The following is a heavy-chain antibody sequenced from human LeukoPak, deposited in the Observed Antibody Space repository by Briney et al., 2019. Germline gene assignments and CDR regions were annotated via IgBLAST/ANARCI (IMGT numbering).Heavy chain of an antibody. D-gene: IGHD6-6*01. CDR2: ISWNSGNI. V-gene: IGHV3-9*01. CDR3: ARDPSYSSSSPYFDY. CDR1: GFTFDDYA. J-gene: IGHJ4*02. Sequence: PVGSLCLSCAVSGFTFDDYAMPWVRQVPGKGLESVSGISWNSGNIEYADSVKGRFTISRDNAKKSLFLQMNSLRAEDTALYYCARDPSYSSSSPYFDYWGQGVLVTVSS.